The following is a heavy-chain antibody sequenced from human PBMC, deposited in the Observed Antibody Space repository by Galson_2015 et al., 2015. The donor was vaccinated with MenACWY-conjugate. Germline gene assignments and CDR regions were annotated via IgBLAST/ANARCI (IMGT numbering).Heavy chain of an antibody. J-gene: IGHJ4*02. CDR3: ADPQWG. CDR1: GFTFSNYW. V-gene: IGHV3-7*03. D-gene: IGHD1-26*01. Sequence: SLRLSCAASGFTFSNYWMTWVRQAPGKGLEWLTKIKEDGTDKYYVDSVRGRLTISRDNAKNSLFVQMNSLRVDDTAVYYRADPQWGWGQGTLVTVS. CDR2: IKEDGTDK.